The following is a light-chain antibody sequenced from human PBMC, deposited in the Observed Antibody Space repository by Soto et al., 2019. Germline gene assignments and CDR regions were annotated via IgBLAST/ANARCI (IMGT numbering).Light chain of an antibody. V-gene: IGKV3-20*01. J-gene: IGKJ5*01. CDR3: QHYGSSLSIT. Sequence: EIVLTQSPGTLSLSPGERATLSCMARQSVSSNYLAWYQQKPGQAPRLLIYGASSRATGIPDRFSGSGSGTDFTLTISRLEPEDFAVYYCQHYGSSLSITFGQGTRLEIK. CDR2: GAS. CDR1: QSVSSNY.